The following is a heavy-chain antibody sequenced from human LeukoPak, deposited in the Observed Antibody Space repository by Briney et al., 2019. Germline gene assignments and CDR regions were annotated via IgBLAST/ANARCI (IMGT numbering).Heavy chain of an antibody. CDR1: GYSLSSGYY. CDR3: AGDKTTGGWYEFDY. CDR2: IFHSGNS. Sequence: SETLSLTCTVSGYSLSSGYYWGWIRPPPGKGLQWIGSIFHSGNSYYNPSLKRRVTISVDTPKNQFSLTVSSVTAADTAVYYCAGDKTTGGWYEFDYWGQGTLVTVSS. V-gene: IGHV4-38-2*02. J-gene: IGHJ4*02. D-gene: IGHD6-19*01.